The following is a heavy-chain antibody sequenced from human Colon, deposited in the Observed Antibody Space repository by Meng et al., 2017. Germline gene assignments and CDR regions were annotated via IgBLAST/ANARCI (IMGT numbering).Heavy chain of an antibody. CDR3: ARDERGGPYYFDY. CDR2: IYPADGNR. CDR1: GYSWTSYG. V-gene: IGHV1-3*01. J-gene: IGHJ4*02. Sequence: QVQRVQSGAELKKPGASGKVSCQASGYSWTSYGMNWLRQAPGQRPEWMGWIYPADGNRRYSQKFQDRLTITTDTFARTAYMELSSLRSEDTAVYFCARDERGGPYYFDYWGQGTLVTVSS.